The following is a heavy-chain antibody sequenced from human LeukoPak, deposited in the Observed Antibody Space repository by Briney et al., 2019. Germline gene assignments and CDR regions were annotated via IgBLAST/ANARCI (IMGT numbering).Heavy chain of an antibody. Sequence: SGPALVKPTQTLTLTCTFSGFSLSTSGMCVSWICQPPGKALEWLARIDWDDDKYYSTSLKTRLTISKDTSKNQVVLTMTNMDPVDTATYYCARSISDSSGYYYPDYWGQGTLVTVSS. CDR3: ARSISDSSGYYYPDY. J-gene: IGHJ4*02. CDR2: IDWDDDK. D-gene: IGHD3-22*01. CDR1: GFSLSTSGMC. V-gene: IGHV2-70*11.